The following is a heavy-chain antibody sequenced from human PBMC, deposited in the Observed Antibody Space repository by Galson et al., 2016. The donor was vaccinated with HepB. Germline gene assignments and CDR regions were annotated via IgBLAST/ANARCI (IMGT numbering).Heavy chain of an antibody. CDR3: AKDVGGYSSGCLM. J-gene: IGHJ4*02. V-gene: IGHV3-49*03. D-gene: IGHD6-19*01. Sequence: SLRLSCAASGFTFGDYALSWFRQAPGKGLEWVGFIRSKTYGVTSEYAASVKRRFTISRDNSKNTLYLQMKSLRAEDTAVYYCAKDVGGYSSGCLMWGQGTLVTVSS. CDR2: IRSKTYGVTS. CDR1: GFTFGDYA.